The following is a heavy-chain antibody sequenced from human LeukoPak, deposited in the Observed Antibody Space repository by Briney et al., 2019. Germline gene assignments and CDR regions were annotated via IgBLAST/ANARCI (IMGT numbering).Heavy chain of an antibody. J-gene: IGHJ4*02. CDR3: ARGGSWASLDY. CDR2: IKQDGSEK. D-gene: IGHD6-13*01. CDR1: GFTFSSYW. Sequence: AGGSLRLACAASGFTFSSYWMTWVRQAPGKGLEWVANIKQDGSEKDYVDSVKGRFTISRDNAKNSLYLQMNSLRAEDTAMYYCARGGSWASLDYWGQGTLVTVSS. V-gene: IGHV3-7*01.